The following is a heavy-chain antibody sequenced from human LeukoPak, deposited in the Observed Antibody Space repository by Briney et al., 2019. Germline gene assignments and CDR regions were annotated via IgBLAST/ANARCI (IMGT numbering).Heavy chain of an antibody. CDR1: GYTFASYW. V-gene: IGHV5-51*01. J-gene: IGHJ6*02. D-gene: IGHD3-22*01. CDR3: AKQTYYYDSSGYYERNYYYYYGMDV. CDR2: IYPGDSDT. Sequence: ASVKVSCKASGYTFASYWIGWVRQMPGKGLEWMGIIYPGDSDTRYSPSFQGQVTISADKSISTAYLQWSSLKASDTAMYYCAKQTYYYDSSGYYERNYYYYYGMDVWGQGTTVTVSS.